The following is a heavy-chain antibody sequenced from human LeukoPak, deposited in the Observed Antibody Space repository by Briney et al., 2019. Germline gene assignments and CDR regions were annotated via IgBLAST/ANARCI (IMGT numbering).Heavy chain of an antibody. D-gene: IGHD3-16*01. CDR2: ISYDGSNK. J-gene: IGHJ6*03. CDR1: GFTFSSYA. Sequence: GGSLRLSCAASGFTFSSYAMHWVRQAPGKGLEWVAVISYDGSNKYYADSVKGRFTISRDNSKNTLYLQMNSLRAEDTAVYYCAKDGYVGGGPYYYYMDVWGKGTTVTVSS. CDR3: AKDGYVGGGPYYYYMDV. V-gene: IGHV3-30-3*01.